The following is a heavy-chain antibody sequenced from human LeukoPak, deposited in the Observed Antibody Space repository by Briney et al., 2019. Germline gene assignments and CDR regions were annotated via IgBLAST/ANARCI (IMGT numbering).Heavy chain of an antibody. CDR3: ARDADFASGWYGEWFDP. V-gene: IGHV3-48*03. CDR2: ITSSGSTI. Sequence: GGSLRLSCAASGFTFSSYEMNWVRQAPGKGLEWISYITSSGSTIYYADSVKGRFTISRDNAKNSLYLQMNSLRAEDTAVYYCARDADFASGWYGEWFDPWGQGTLVTVSS. J-gene: IGHJ5*02. CDR1: GFTFSSYE. D-gene: IGHD6-19*01.